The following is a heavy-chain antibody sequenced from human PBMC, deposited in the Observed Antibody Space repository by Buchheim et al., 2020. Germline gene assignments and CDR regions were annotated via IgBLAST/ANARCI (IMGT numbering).Heavy chain of an antibody. D-gene: IGHD3-16*02. J-gene: IGHJ5*02. V-gene: IGHV4-39*01. CDR1: GGSISSSSYY. CDR2: IYYSGST. CDR3: ARGKMITFGGVIVNNWFDP. Sequence: QLQLQESGPGLVKPSETLSLTCTVSGGSISSSSYYWGWIRQPPGKGLEWIGSIYYSGSTYYNPSLKSRVTISVDTSKNQFSLKLSSVTAADTAVYYCARGKMITFGGVIVNNWFDPWGQGTL.